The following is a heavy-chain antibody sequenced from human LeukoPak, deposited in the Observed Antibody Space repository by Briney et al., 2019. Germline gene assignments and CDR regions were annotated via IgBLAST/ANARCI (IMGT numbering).Heavy chain of an antibody. Sequence: RSGGSQRLSCAASGFTFSSYWMHWVRQAPGKGLVWVSRINSDGNSTNYADSVKGRFTISRDNAKNTLYLEMNSLRGEDTAVYYCARRSGNYSTRPFDYWGQGTLVTVSS. J-gene: IGHJ4*02. D-gene: IGHD3-10*01. V-gene: IGHV3-74*01. CDR3: ARRSGNYSTRPFDY. CDR2: INSDGNST. CDR1: GFTFSSYW.